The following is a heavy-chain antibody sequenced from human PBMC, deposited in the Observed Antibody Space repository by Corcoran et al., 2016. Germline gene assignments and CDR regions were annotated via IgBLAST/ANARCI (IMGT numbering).Heavy chain of an antibody. CDR2: IRSKANSYAT. J-gene: IGHJ5*02. CDR1: GFTFSGSA. V-gene: IGHV3-73*02. D-gene: IGHD6-19*01. Sequence: EVQLVESGGGLVQPGGSLKLSCAASGFTFSGSAMHWVRQASGKGLEWVGRIRSKANSYATAYAASVKGRFTISRDDSKNTAYLQMNSLKTEDTAVYYCTRRGWMGSGWGWFDPWGQGTLVTVSS. CDR3: TRRGWMGSGWGWFDP.